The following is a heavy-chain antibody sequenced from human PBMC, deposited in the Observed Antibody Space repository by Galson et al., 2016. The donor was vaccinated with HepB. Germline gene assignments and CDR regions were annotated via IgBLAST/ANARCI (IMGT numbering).Heavy chain of an antibody. V-gene: IGHV4-39*01. CDR3: ARVSALTTFFDY. D-gene: IGHD1-1*01. CDR2: IYYSGIT. CDR1: GGSISNSPHY. J-gene: IGHJ4*02. Sequence: SETLSLTCTVSGGSISNSPHYWGWIRQPPGKGLEWIGSIYYSGITYYNPSLKNRVSISVDTSKNQFSLKLDSVTAADTAVYYCARVSALTTFFDYWGQGTLVTVSS.